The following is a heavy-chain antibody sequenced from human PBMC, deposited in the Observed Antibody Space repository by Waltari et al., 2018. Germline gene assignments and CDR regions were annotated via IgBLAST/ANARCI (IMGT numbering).Heavy chain of an antibody. CDR3: ARGGVSYYDFWTGYYPYMDV. V-gene: IGHV1-2*02. CDR2: INPNSAGT. CDR1: GYSFTGYY. D-gene: IGHD3-3*01. J-gene: IGHJ6*03. Sequence: QEQLVQSGAEVRKPGASVKGSCKATGYSFTGYYIHRVRQAPGQGLEWLGWINPNSAGTDYAQKFQGRVTMTRDTSSHTVYMELSRLTSDDSAVYYCARGGVSYYDFWTGYYPYMDVWGKGTTVTISS.